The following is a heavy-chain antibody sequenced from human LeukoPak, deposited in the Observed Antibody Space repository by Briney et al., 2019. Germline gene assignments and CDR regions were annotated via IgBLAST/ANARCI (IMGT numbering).Heavy chain of an antibody. J-gene: IGHJ5*02. V-gene: IGHV1-18*01. CDR1: GYTFTSYG. CDR3: ARDPAGAGYCSSTSCSRSWFDP. CDR2: ISAYNGNT. Sequence: ASVKVSCKASGYTFTSYGISWVRQAPGQGLEWMGWISAYNGNTNYAQKLQGRVTMTTDTSTSTAYMELGSLRSDDTAVYYCARDPAGAGYCSSTSCSRSWFDPWGQGTLVTVSS. D-gene: IGHD2-2*01.